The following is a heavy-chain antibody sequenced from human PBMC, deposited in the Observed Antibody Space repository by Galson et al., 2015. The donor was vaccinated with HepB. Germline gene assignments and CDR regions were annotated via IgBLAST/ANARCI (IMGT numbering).Heavy chain of an antibody. J-gene: IGHJ4*02. CDR2: TYYRSKWYN. V-gene: IGHV6-1*01. D-gene: IGHD6-19*01. CDR1: GDSVSSNSAA. CDR3: ARESSEDIAVAGTFNY. Sequence: AISGDSVSSNSAAWNWIRQSPSRGLEWLGRTYYRSKWYNDYAVSVKSRITINPDTSKNQFSLQLNSVTPEDTAVYYCARESSEDIAVAGTFNYWGQGTLVTVSS.